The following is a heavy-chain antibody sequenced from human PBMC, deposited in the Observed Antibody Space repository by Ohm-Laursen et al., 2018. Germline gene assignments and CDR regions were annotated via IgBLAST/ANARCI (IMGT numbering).Heavy chain of an antibody. J-gene: IGHJ4*02. CDR3: AKARLRFLEWVGEFDY. D-gene: IGHD3-3*01. CDR2: ISGSGGST. CDR1: GFTFSSYA. Sequence: SLRLSCAAPGFTFSSYAMSWVRQAPGKGLEWVSAISGSGGSTYYADSVKGRFTISRDNSKNTLYLQMNSLRAEDTAVYYCAKARLRFLEWVGEFDYWGQGTLVTVSS. V-gene: IGHV3-23*01.